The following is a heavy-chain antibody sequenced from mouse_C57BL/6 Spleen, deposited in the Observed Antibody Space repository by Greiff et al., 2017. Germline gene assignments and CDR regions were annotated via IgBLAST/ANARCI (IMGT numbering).Heavy chain of an antibody. Sequence: EVKLQESGPELVKPGASVKISCKASGYSFTDYNMNWVKQSNGKSLEWIGVINPNYGTTSYNQKFKGKATLTVDQSSSTAYMQLNSLTSEDSAVYYCARGAFITTTHWYFDVWGTGTTVTVSS. CDR3: ARGAFITTTHWYFDV. D-gene: IGHD1-1*01. J-gene: IGHJ1*03. CDR2: INPNYGTT. CDR1: GYSFTDYN. V-gene: IGHV1-39*01.